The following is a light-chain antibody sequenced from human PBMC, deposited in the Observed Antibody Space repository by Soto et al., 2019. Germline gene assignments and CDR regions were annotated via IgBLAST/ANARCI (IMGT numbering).Light chain of an antibody. V-gene: IGLV2-14*01. CDR2: EVS. Sequence: QSALPEPASVSGSPGQSSTISCTGTSSDVGGYNYVSWYQQHPGKAPKLMIYEVSNRPSGVSNRFSGSKSGNTASLTISGLQAEDEADYYCSSYTSSSTEVFGTGTKLTVL. CDR3: SSYTSSSTEV. CDR1: SSDVGGYNY. J-gene: IGLJ1*01.